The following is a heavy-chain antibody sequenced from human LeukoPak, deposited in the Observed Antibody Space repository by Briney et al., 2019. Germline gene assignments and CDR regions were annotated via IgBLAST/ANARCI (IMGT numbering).Heavy chain of an antibody. CDR2: IYHSGST. V-gene: IGHV4-38-2*01. D-gene: IGHD3-3*01. Sequence: SETLSLTCAVSGGSISSGAYWGWVRQPPGKGLEWIGTIYHSGSTYYNPSLKSRVTISVDTSKNQFSLKLSSVTAADTAVYYCARGSSYYDFWSGYYHFDYWGQGTLVTVSS. CDR1: GGSISSGAY. CDR3: ARGSSYYDFWSGYYHFDY. J-gene: IGHJ4*02.